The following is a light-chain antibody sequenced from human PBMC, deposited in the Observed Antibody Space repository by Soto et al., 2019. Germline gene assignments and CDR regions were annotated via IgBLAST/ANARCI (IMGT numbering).Light chain of an antibody. J-gene: IGLJ2*01. CDR1: SSDVGGYNY. CDR2: EVS. V-gene: IGLV2-8*01. CDR3: SSYAGSNNVV. Sequence: QSVLTQPPSASGSPGQSVTISCTGTSSDVGGYNYVSWYQHHPGKGPKLMIYEVSKRPAGVPDRFSGSKSGSTASLTVSGLQAEDDADYYCSSYAGSNNVVFGGGTKLTVL.